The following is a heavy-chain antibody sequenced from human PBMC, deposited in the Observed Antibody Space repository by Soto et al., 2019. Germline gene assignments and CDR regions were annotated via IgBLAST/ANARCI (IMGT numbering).Heavy chain of an antibody. CDR2: ISSSSSYI. V-gene: IGHV3-21*01. D-gene: IGHD5-12*01. CDR1: GFTFSSYS. J-gene: IGHJ6*02. Sequence: GGSLRLSCAASGFTFSSYSMNWVRQAPGKGLEWVSSISSSSSYIYYADSVKGRFTISRDNAKNSLYLQMNSLRAEDTAVYYCAREEYSGYDGNYCGMGVWGQGTTVTVSS. CDR3: AREEYSGYDGNYCGMGV.